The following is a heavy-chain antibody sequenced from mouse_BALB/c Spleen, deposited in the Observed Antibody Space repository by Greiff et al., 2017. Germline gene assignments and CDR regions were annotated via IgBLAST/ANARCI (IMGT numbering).Heavy chain of an antibody. CDR1: GFNIKDTY. V-gene: IGHV14-3*02. Sequence: VQLQQSGAELVKPGASVKLSCTASGFNIKDTYMHWVKQRPEQGLERIGRIDPANGNTKYDPKFQGKATITADTSSNTAYLQLSSLTSEDTAVYYCAPYGNYEDWYFDVWGAGTTVTVSS. D-gene: IGHD2-1*01. CDR3: APYGNYEDWYFDV. J-gene: IGHJ1*01. CDR2: IDPANGNT.